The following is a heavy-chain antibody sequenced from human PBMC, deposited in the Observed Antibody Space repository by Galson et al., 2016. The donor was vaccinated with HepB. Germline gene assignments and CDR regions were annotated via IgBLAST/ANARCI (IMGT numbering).Heavy chain of an antibody. CDR2: IWYDGSKK. D-gene: IGHD4/OR15-4a*01. V-gene: IGHV3-33*01. J-gene: IGHJ4*01. CDR1: GFTFSTYA. CDR3: ARGLSYGGNALFR. Sequence: SLRLSCAASGFTFSTYAMHWVRQAPGKGLEWAAFIWYDGSKKCYAESVKGRFTVSRDNFKGSLYLQMDSLRAEDTAVYYCARGLSYGGNALFRWGHGTLVTVSS.